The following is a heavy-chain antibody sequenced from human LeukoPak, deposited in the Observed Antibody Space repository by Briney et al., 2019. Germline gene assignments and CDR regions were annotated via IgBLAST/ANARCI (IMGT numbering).Heavy chain of an antibody. CDR3: ASGLNYYYGMDV. J-gene: IGHJ6*02. CDR1: GGSISSYY. CDR2: IYTSGST. V-gene: IGHV4-4*07. Sequence: SETLSLTCTVSGGSISSYYWNWTRQPAGKGLEWIGRIYTSGSTKYNSSLKSRVTMSVDTSRNQFSLKMSSVTAADTAVYYCASGLNYYYGMDVWGQGTTVTVSS.